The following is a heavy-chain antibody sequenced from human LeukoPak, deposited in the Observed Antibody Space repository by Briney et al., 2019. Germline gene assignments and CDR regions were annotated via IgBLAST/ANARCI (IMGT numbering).Heavy chain of an antibody. CDR1: GFTFNTYA. CDR2: ISGSGGST. D-gene: IGHD6-19*01. Sequence: GGSLRLSCAASGFTFNTYAMSWVRQAPGKGLEWVSAISGSGGSTYYADSVKDRFTISRDNSKNTLYLQMNSLRAEDTAVYYCGKKAGRAVAALNYFDYWGQGTLVTVSS. V-gene: IGHV3-23*01. CDR3: GKKAGRAVAALNYFDY. J-gene: IGHJ4*02.